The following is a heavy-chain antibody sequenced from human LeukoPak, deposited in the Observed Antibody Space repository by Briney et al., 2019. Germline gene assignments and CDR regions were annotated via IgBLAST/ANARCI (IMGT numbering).Heavy chain of an antibody. J-gene: IGHJ6*03. CDR2: IYYSGST. D-gene: IGHD1-14*01. V-gene: IGHV4-59*01. CDR1: GGSISSYY. CDR3: ARNHQGRTHYYYYYYMDV. Sequence: SETLSLTCTVSGGSISSYYWSWIRQPPGKGLEWIGYIYYSGSTNYNPSLKSRVTISVDTSKNQFSLKLSSVTAADTAVYYCARNHQGRTHYYYYYYMDVWGKGTTVTVSS.